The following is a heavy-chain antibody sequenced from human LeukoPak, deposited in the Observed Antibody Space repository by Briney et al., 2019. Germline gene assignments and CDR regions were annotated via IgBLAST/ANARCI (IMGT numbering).Heavy chain of an antibody. Sequence: SETLSLTCTVSGGSVSSYYWSWTRQPPGEGLEWIAYIHNSGSTNYNLSLKTRVTISVDTSKNQFSLKLSSVTAADTAVYYCVRDWEGFNFDIWGQGTMVTVSS. CDR2: IHNSGST. D-gene: IGHD1-26*01. CDR3: VRDWEGFNFDI. CDR1: GGSVSSYY. J-gene: IGHJ3*02. V-gene: IGHV4-59*02.